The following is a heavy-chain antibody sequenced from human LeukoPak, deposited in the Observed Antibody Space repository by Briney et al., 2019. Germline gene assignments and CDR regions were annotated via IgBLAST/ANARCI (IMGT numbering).Heavy chain of an antibody. V-gene: IGHV4-39*07. CDR3: ARVWLDGSSWYPINYYYDYYMDV. J-gene: IGHJ6*03. CDR1: GGSISSSSYY. CDR2: IYYSGST. D-gene: IGHD6-13*01. Sequence: SETLSLTCTVSGGSISSSSYYWGWIRQPPGKGLEWIGSIYYSGSTYYNPSLKSRVTISVDTSKNQFSLKLSSVTAADTAVYYCARVWLDGSSWYPINYYYDYYMDVWGKGTTVTVSS.